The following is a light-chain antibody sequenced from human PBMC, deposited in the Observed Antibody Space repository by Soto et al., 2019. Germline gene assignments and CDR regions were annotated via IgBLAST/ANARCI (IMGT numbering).Light chain of an antibody. Sequence: EIVLTQSPATLSLSPGERATLSCRASQSVSSYLAWYQQTPGQAPRLLIYDASNRATGIPDRFSGSGSGTDFTLTISSLEPEDLGVYFCQQRSTWPPLYTFGQGTKLEIK. CDR3: QQRSTWPPLYT. J-gene: IGKJ2*01. V-gene: IGKV3-11*01. CDR2: DAS. CDR1: QSVSSY.